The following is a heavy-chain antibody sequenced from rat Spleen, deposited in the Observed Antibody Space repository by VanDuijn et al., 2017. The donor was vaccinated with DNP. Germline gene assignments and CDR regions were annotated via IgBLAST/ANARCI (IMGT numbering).Heavy chain of an antibody. Sequence: EVQLVESGGGLVQPGRSLKLSCVASGFTFNNYWMSWIRQAPKKGLEWVASISPSGGSTYYRDSVKDRFTISRDNAKSTLYLQMDSLRSEDTATYYCATDGLQFNYGGYDYWGQGVMVTVSS. CDR1: GFTFNNYW. D-gene: IGHD1-11*01. J-gene: IGHJ2*01. CDR3: ATDGLQFNYGGYDY. V-gene: IGHV5-19*01. CDR2: ISPSGGST.